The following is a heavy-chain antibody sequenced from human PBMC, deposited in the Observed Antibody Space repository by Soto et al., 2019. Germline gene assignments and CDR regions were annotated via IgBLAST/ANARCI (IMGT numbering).Heavy chain of an antibody. Sequence: SETLSLTCTVSGGSISSGGYYWSWIRQHPGKGLEWIGYIYYSGSTYYNPSLKSRVTISVDTSKNQFSLKLSSVTAADTAVYYCARDGGCSGGSCYSDAFDIWGQGTMVTV. V-gene: IGHV4-31*03. CDR1: GGSISSGGYY. CDR3: ARDGGCSGGSCYSDAFDI. CDR2: IYYSGST. D-gene: IGHD2-15*01. J-gene: IGHJ3*02.